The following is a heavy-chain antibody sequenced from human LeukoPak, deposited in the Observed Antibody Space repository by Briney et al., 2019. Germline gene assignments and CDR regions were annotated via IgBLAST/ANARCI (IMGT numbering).Heavy chain of an antibody. Sequence: PSETLSLTCAVSGGSISNYYWSWIRQPPGKGLEWIGYIYYSGSTKYNSALKGRVTISVDTSKNQFSLFLSSVTAADTAVYYCARGPPDSQWLVWYYFDYWGQGTLATVSS. CDR2: IYYSGST. V-gene: IGHV4-59*01. J-gene: IGHJ4*02. CDR1: GGSISNYY. D-gene: IGHD6-19*01. CDR3: ARGPPDSQWLVWYYFDY.